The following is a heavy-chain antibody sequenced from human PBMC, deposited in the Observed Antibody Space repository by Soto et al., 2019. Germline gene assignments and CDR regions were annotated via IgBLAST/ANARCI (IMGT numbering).Heavy chain of an antibody. J-gene: IGHJ6*03. CDR2: IYSGGST. Sequence: PGGSLRLSCAASGFTVSSNYMSWVRQAPGKGLEWVSVIYSGGSTYYADSVKGRFTISRHNSENTLYLQMNSLRAEDTAVYYCARGTNPREFGVVITRYYYYMDVWGKGTTVTVSS. CDR1: GFTVSSNY. CDR3: ARGTNPREFGVVITRYYYYMDV. V-gene: IGHV3-53*04. D-gene: IGHD3-3*01.